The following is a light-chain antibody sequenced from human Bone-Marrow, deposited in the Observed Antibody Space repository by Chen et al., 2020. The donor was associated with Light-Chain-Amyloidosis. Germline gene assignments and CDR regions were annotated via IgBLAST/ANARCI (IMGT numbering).Light chain of an antibody. CDR1: SSDVGGYNY. CDR3: SGVGEV. J-gene: IGLJ2*01. CDR2: DGR. V-gene: IGLV2-14*01. Sequence: QSALPQPASVSGSPGQSITLSCTGTSSDVGGYNYVSWYQQHPGKAPKLMIYDGRNRPSGVSNRCSGSKSGHTASLTISGLQAEYDCLLAYSGVGEVFGGGTKLTGL.